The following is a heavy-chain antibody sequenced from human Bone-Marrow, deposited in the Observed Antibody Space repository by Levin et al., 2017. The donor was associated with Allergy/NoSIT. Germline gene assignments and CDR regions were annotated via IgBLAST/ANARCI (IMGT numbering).Heavy chain of an antibody. CDR2: LYSGGSA. V-gene: IGHV3-53*01. J-gene: IGHJ4*02. Sequence: GESLKISCASSGFTVSNHYMSWVRQAPGKGLEWVAVLYSGGSAYYADSVKGRFTVSRDNSKNTLALQMNSLRADDTAVYYCTGASSKDYWGQGALVTVSS. CDR1: GFTVSNHY. CDR3: TGASSKDY. D-gene: IGHD2-15*01.